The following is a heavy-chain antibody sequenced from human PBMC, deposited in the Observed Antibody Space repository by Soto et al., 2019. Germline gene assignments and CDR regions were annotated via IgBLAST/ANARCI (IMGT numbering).Heavy chain of an antibody. CDR2: IIPILGIA. D-gene: IGHD2-15*01. CDR1: GGTFSSYT. CDR3: ARDWSHSNFDY. Sequence: QVQLVQSGAEVKKPGSSVKVSCKASGGTFSSYTISWVRQAHGQGLEWMGRIIPILGIANYAQKFQGRVTITADKSTSTAYMELSSLRSEDTAVYYCARDWSHSNFDYWGQGTLVTVSS. V-gene: IGHV1-69*08. J-gene: IGHJ4*02.